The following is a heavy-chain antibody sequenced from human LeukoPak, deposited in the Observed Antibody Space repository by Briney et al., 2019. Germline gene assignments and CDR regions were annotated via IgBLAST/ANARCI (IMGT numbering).Heavy chain of an antibody. Sequence: PGGSLRLSCAASGFTFSSYAMTWVRQAPGKGLEWVSAISGSGDNTHYADSVKGRFTISRDNAKNSLYLQMNSLRDEDTAVYYCARDFRSLYYFDHWGQGSLVTVSS. J-gene: IGHJ4*02. CDR2: ISGSGDNT. CDR1: GFTFSSYA. V-gene: IGHV3-23*01. D-gene: IGHD1-26*01. CDR3: ARDFRSLYYFDH.